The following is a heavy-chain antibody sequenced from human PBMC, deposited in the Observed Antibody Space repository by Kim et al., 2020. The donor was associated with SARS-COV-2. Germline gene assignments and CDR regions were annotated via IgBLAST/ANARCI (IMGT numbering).Heavy chain of an antibody. J-gene: IGHJ6*02. CDR2: VSSSSTYM. CDR3: ARVLNPPYYYAVDV. V-gene: IGHV3-21*01. CDR1: GLTLSSYN. Sequence: GGSLRLFCEASGLTLSSYNMNWVRQAPGKGLEWVSIVSSSSTYMYYADSVKGRFTISRDNAKNSVYLQMNSLRAEDTAVYYCARVLNPPYYYAVDVWGQGTTVTVSS.